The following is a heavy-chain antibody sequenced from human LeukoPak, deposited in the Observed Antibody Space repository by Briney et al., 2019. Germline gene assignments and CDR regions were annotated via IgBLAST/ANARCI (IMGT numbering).Heavy chain of an antibody. D-gene: IGHD6-19*01. V-gene: IGHV3-30*18. CDR2: ISYDGSNK. CDR1: GFTFSSYG. CDR3: AKDRLGLIAVPIRALFDY. Sequence: GGSLRLSCAASGFTFSSYGMHWVRQAPGKGLEWVAVISYDGSNKYYADSVKGRFTISRDNSKNTLYLQMNSLRAEDTAVYCCAKDRLGLIAVPIRALFDYWGQGTLVTVSS. J-gene: IGHJ4*02.